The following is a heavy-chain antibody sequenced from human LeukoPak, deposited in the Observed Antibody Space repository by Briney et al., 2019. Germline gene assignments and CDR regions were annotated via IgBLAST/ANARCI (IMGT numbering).Heavy chain of an antibody. D-gene: IGHD3-16*01. CDR3: ASAPRQASIGGLDY. V-gene: IGHV4-39*02. Sequence: SETLSLTCTVSGGSTSSSPYYWGWIRQPPGKGLEWIGAISNTGVTYHNPSLRSRVTIFADTSKNHFSLNLRSVTAADTALYYCASAPRQASIGGLDYWGQGTLVTVSS. J-gene: IGHJ4*02. CDR1: GGSTSSSPYY. CDR2: ISNTGVT.